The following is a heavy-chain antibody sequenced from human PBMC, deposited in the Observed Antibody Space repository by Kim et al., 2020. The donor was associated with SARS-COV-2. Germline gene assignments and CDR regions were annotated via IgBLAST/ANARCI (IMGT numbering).Heavy chain of an antibody. CDR1: GFTFSSYS. Sequence: GGSLRLSCAASGFTFSSYSMNWVRQAPGKGREWVSSISSSSSYIYYADSVKGRFTISRDNAKNSLYLQMNSLRAEDTAVYYCARGPTVYYEILTGYYGNHYHYGLVVWGQGTTLTVSS. J-gene: IGHJ6*02. V-gene: IGHV3-21*01. CDR2: ISSSSSYI. D-gene: IGHD3-9*01. CDR3: ARGPTVYYEILTGYYGNHYHYGLVV.